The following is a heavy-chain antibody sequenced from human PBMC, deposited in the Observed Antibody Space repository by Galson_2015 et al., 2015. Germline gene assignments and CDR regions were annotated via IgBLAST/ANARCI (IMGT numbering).Heavy chain of an antibody. J-gene: IGHJ4*02. V-gene: IGHV4-34*01. CDR3: ARGRKGLVLFY. CDR1: GGSFSGYY. CDR2: INHSGST. D-gene: IGHD6-19*01. Sequence: LSLTCSVYGGSFSGYYWSWIRQPPGKGLEWIGEINHSGSTNYNPSLKSRVTISVDTSKNQFSLKLSSVTAADTAVYYCARGRKGLVLFYWGQGTLVTVSS.